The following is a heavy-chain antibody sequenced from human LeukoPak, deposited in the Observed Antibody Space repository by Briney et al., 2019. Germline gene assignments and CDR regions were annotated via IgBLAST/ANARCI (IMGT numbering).Heavy chain of an antibody. D-gene: IGHD3-10*01. CDR2: IYYSGST. CDR3: ARQYGSGFWFFDN. Sequence: SETLSLTCSVSGGSISSSTYWWAWIRQPPGKGLEWIGSIYYSGSTHYNPSLKSRVTISVDTSNNQFSLKLTSVTAADTAVCYCARQYGSGFWFFDNWGQGTLVTVSS. CDR1: GGSISSSTYW. V-gene: IGHV4-39*01. J-gene: IGHJ4*02.